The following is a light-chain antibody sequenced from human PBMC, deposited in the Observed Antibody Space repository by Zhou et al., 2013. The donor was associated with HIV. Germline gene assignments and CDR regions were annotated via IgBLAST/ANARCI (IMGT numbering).Light chain of an antibody. J-gene: IGLJ2*01. CDR3: GTWDSSLSAVV. V-gene: IGLV1-51*02. Sequence: QSVLTQPPSVSAAPGQRVTISCSGSSSNIGRHYVSWYQHLPGRAPKLLIHENDQRPSGIPDRFSGSKSGTSVTLGITRLQTGDEADYYCGTWDSSLSAVVFGGGTKLTVL. CDR2: END. CDR1: SSNIGRHY.